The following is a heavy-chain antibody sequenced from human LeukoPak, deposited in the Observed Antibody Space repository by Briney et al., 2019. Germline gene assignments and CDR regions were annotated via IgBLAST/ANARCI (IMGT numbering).Heavy chain of an antibody. D-gene: IGHD2-2*01. CDR3: ARDRNYCSSTSCYPYYYYYYMDV. J-gene: IGHJ6*03. CDR2: ISSSSSYI. CDR1: GFTFSSYS. V-gene: IGHV3-21*01. Sequence: GGSLRLSCAASGFTFSSYSMNWVRQAPGKGLEWVSSISSSSSYIYYADSVKGRFTISRDNAKNSLYLQMNSLRAEDTAVCYCARDRNYCSSTSCYPYYYYYYMDVWGKGTTVTVSS.